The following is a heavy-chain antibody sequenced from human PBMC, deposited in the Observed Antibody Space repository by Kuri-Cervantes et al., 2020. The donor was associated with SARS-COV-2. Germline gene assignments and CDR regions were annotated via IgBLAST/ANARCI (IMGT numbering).Heavy chain of an antibody. V-gene: IGHV3-30-3*01. J-gene: IGHJ4*02. CDR3: ARDPCSSTSCYIYTPFDY. Sequence: GGSLRLSCAASGFTFSSYAMHWVRQAPGKGLGWVAVISYDGSNKYYADSVKGRFTISRDNSKNTLYLQMNSLRAEDTAVYYCARDPCSSTSCYIYTPFDYWGQGTLVTVSS. CDR2: ISYDGSNK. D-gene: IGHD2-2*01. CDR1: GFTFSSYA.